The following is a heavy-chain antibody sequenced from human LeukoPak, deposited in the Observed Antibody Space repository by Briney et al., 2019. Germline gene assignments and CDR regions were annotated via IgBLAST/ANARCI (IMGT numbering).Heavy chain of an antibody. V-gene: IGHV3-23*01. CDR1: GFTFSSYA. CDR2: ISGSGGST. J-gene: IGHJ4*02. Sequence: PGGSLRLSCAASGFTFSSYAMSWVRQAPGKGLEWVSAISGSGGSTYYADSVKGRFTISRDNAKNSLYLQMNSLRAEDMAVYYCATNSTVTRVGFDYWGQGTLVTVSS. CDR3: ATNSTVTRVGFDY. D-gene: IGHD4-17*01.